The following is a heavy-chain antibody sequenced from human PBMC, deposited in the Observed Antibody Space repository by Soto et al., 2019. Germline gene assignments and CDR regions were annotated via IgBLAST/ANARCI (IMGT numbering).Heavy chain of an antibody. CDR1: GGSLRSYS. V-gene: IGHV1-69*02. Sequence: QVQLEQSGSEVKKPGSAVKVSCKASGGSLRSYSVSWVRQAPGQGLEWMGRIVPLTNLPTYAQMFQGRVTVTADTSTNTVYMEVSSLRSEDTAVYYWLRDSGYGTYYWGQGTLVIVSS. J-gene: IGHJ4*02. CDR3: LRDSGYGTYY. CDR2: IVPLTNLP. D-gene: IGHD5-12*01.